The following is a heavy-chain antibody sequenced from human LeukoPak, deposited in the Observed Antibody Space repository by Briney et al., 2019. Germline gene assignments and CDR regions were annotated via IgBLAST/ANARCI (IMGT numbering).Heavy chain of an antibody. CDR3: ARDDHNILTGYYVY. CDR2: IKQDGSEK. V-gene: IGHV3-7*01. CDR1: GFTFSSYW. Sequence: GGSLRLSCAASGFTFSSYWMSWVRQAPGKGLEWVANIKQDGSEKYYVDSVKGRFTISRDNAKNSLYLQMNSLRAEDTAVYYCARDDHNILTGYYVYWGQGTLVTVSS. J-gene: IGHJ4*02. D-gene: IGHD3-9*01.